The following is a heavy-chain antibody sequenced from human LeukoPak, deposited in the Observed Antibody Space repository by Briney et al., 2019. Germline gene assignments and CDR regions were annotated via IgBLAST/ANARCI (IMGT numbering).Heavy chain of an antibody. CDR2: IYYSGST. CDR1: GASISSYY. V-gene: IGHV4-59*12. J-gene: IGHJ5*02. CDR3: ARDESNWFDP. Sequence: MSSETLSLTCTVSGASISSYYWSWIRQPPGKGLEWIGYIYYSGSTNYNPSLKSRVTISVDTSKNQFSLKLSSVTAADTAVYYCARDESNWFDPWGQGTLVTVSS.